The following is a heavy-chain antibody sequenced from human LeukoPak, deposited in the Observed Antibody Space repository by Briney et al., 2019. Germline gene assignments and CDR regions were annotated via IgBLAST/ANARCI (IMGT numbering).Heavy chain of an antibody. Sequence: ASVKVSCKASGYTFTSYGISWVRQAPGQGLEWMGWISAYNGNTNYAQKLQGRVTMTTDTSTSTAHMELRSLRSDDTAVYYCAREGEGYYDSSGYRPYYFDYWGQGTLVTVSS. V-gene: IGHV1-18*01. CDR3: AREGEGYYDSSGYRPYYFDY. D-gene: IGHD3-22*01. CDR1: GYTFTSYG. J-gene: IGHJ4*02. CDR2: ISAYNGNT.